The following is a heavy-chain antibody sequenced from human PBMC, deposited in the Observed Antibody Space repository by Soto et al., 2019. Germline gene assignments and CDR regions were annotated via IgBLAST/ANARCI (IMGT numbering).Heavy chain of an antibody. Sequence: QVQLVQSGAEVKKPGASVKVSCKASGYTFTSYDINWVRQATGQGLEWMGWMNPNSGNTGYAQKFQGRVTMTRNTSISTAYMELSSLRSEHTAVYYCAREPASEGYYYYYYMDVWGKGTTVTVSS. CDR2: MNPNSGNT. CDR1: GYTFTSYD. J-gene: IGHJ6*03. D-gene: IGHD3-10*01. CDR3: AREPASEGYYYYYYMDV. V-gene: IGHV1-8*01.